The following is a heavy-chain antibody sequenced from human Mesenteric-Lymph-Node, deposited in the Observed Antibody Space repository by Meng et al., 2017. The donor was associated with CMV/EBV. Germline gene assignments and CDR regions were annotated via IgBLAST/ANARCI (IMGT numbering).Heavy chain of an antibody. J-gene: IGHJ3*02. CDR3: AKDLPLRRAFDI. Sequence: GESLKISCATSGFTFSNYGRHWVRQAPGKGLEPVAFIRYDAGNKYYADSVKGRFTISRDNSKRILYLQMNSLRPGDTAIYYCAKDLPLRRAFDIWGQGTMVTVSS. V-gene: IGHV3-30*02. CDR1: GFTFSNYG. CDR2: IRYDAGNK.